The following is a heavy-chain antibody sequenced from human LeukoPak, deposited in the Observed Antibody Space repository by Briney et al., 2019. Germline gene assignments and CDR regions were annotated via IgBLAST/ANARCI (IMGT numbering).Heavy chain of an antibody. CDR2: VSAYADDT. CDR1: GYTFTSYG. V-gene: IGHV1-18*01. J-gene: IGHJ4*02. CDR3: ARDCIGCHGFDY. Sequence: ASVKVSCKASGYTFTSYGISWVRQAPGQGLEWMGWVSAYADDTNYVQKFQGRVTMATDTSTSTAYMELRSLRSDDTAVYYCARDCIGCHGFDYWGQGTLVTVSS. D-gene: IGHD2-15*01.